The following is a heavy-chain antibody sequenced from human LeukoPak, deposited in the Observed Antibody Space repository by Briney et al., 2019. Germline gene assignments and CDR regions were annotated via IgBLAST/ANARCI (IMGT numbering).Heavy chain of an antibody. J-gene: IGHJ5*02. CDR3: AKDRDSGIAAAGTFDP. CDR2: IRYDGSNK. CDR1: GFTFSSYG. Sequence: PGGSLRLSCAASGFTFSSYGMHWVRQATGQGLEWVAFIRYDGSNKYYADSVKGRFTISRDNSKNTLYLQMNSLRAEDTAVYYCAKDRDSGIAAAGTFDPWGQGTLVTVSS. D-gene: IGHD6-13*01. V-gene: IGHV3-30*02.